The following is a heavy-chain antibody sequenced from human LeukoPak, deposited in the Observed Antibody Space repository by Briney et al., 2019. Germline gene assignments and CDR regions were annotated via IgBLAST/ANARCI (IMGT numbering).Heavy chain of an antibody. D-gene: IGHD2-2*01. CDR1: GFTFSSYA. J-gene: IGHJ4*02. CDR3: ARDLFEGSRQLPADYYFDY. V-gene: IGHV3-30-3*01. CDR2: ISYDGSNK. Sequence: GGSLRLSCAASGFTFSSYAMHWVRQAPGKGLEWVAVISYDGSNKYYAGSVKGRFTISRDNSKNTLYLQMNSLRAEDTAVYYCARDLFEGSRQLPADYYFDYWGQGTLVTVSS.